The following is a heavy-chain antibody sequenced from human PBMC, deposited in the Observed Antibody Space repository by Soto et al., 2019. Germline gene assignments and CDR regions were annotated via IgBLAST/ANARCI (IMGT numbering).Heavy chain of an antibody. Sequence: QVQLVQSGAEVKKPGASVKVSCKTSGYTFTTYDITWVRQAPEQGLEWMGWISTYNANTNYAQKFQDRVTMTTDTSTSTAYMELRSLRSDDTAVYYCARGGTYGNYVGYWGQGTLVTVSS. CDR2: ISTYNANT. CDR3: ARGGTYGNYVGY. D-gene: IGHD4-17*01. V-gene: IGHV1-18*01. J-gene: IGHJ4*02. CDR1: GYTFTTYD.